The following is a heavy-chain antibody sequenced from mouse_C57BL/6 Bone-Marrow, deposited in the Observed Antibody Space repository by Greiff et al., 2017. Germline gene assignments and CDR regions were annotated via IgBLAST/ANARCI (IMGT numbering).Heavy chain of an antibody. Sequence: EVHLVESGGGLVQPGESLKLSCTASGFTFSDYYMAWVRQVPEKGLEWVANINYDGSSTYYLDSLKSRFIISRDNAKNILYLQMSSLKSEDTATYYCARERSTTVDYYAMDYWGQGTSVTVSS. CDR1: GFTFSDYY. CDR3: ARERSTTVDYYAMDY. J-gene: IGHJ4*01. V-gene: IGHV5-16*01. D-gene: IGHD1-1*01. CDR2: INYDGSST.